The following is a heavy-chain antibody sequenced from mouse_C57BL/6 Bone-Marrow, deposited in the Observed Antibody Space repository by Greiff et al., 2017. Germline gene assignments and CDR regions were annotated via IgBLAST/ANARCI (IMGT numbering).Heavy chain of an antibody. D-gene: IGHD2-2*01. Sequence: EVQLQQSGPELVKPGASVKMSCKASGYTFTDYNMHWVKQSHGKSLEWIGYINPNNGGTSYNQKFKGKATLTVNKSSSTAYMELRSLTSEDSAVSSCANYILWLRLYYYAMDYWGQGTSVTVSS. CDR1: GYTFTDYN. CDR3: ANYILWLRLYYYAMDY. CDR2: INPNNGGT. V-gene: IGHV1-22*01. J-gene: IGHJ4*01.